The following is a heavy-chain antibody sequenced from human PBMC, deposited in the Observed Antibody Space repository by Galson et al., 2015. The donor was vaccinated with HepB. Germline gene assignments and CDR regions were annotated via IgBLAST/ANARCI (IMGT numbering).Heavy chain of an antibody. CDR2: INPNSGGT. CDR3: ARDLIAAAGKRAFDI. CDR1: GYTFTGYY. D-gene: IGHD6-13*01. J-gene: IGHJ3*02. Sequence: SVKVSCKASGYTFTGYYMHWVRQAPGQGLEWMGRINPNSGGTNYAQKFQGGVTMTRDTSISTAYMELSRLRSDDTAVYYCARDLIAAAGKRAFDIWGQGTMVTVSS. V-gene: IGHV1-2*06.